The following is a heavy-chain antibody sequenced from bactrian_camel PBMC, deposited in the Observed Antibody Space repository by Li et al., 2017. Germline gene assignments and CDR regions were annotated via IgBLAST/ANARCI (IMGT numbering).Heavy chain of an antibody. J-gene: IGHJ6*01. V-gene: IGHV3S10*01. CDR2: IDSDGLT. CDR3: ATRLTYGGSWYPPDFGY. CDR1: GFTIHNYV. Sequence: VQLVESGGGLVQPGGSLRLSCVVSGFTIHNYVMTWVRQAPGKEREGVAVIDSDGLTKYADSVKGRFTISQDNAKNTLYLQMNSLKTEDTAVYYCATRLTYGGSWYPPDFGYWGQGTQVT. D-gene: IGHD6*01.